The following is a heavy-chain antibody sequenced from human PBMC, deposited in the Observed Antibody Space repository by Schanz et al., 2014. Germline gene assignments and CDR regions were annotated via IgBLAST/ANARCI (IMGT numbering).Heavy chain of an antibody. CDR1: GYTFTSYG. V-gene: IGHV1-18*01. Sequence: QVQLVQSGAEVKKPGASVKVSCKASGYTFTSYGISWVRQAPGQGLEWMGWISAYNGNTKYPQKLQGRVTMTTDTATSTAYVELRSLRSDDTAVYYCAREQIMAAAGLVDYWGQGTLVTVSS. J-gene: IGHJ4*02. D-gene: IGHD6-13*01. CDR3: AREQIMAAAGLVDY. CDR2: ISAYNGNT.